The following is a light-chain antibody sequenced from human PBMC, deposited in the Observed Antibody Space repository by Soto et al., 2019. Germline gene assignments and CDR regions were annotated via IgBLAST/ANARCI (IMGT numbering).Light chain of an antibody. Sequence: SYELTQPPSVSVSPGQTASITCSGAKLGDKYACWYQQKPGQSPVLVIFQDSRRHSGIPERFSGSNSGNTATLTISGTQAMDEADYYCQAWDSSPVFGGGTKLTVL. V-gene: IGLV3-1*01. CDR3: QAWDSSPV. J-gene: IGLJ2*01. CDR2: QDS. CDR1: KLGDKY.